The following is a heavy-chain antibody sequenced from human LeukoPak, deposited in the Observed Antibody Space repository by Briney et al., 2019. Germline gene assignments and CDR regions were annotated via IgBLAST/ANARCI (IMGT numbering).Heavy chain of an antibody. CDR2: ISSSGTTT. J-gene: IGHJ4*02. V-gene: IGHV3-48*03. D-gene: IGHD6-19*01. CDR1: GFSFSVYE. Sequence: GGSLRLSCAASGFSFSVYEMHWVRQAPGKGLEWISDISSSGTTTYYADSVKGRFTISRDNTKNSQYLQMNRLRVEDTAVYYCTTLTVASTFDYWGQGTLVTVSS. CDR3: TTLTVASTFDY.